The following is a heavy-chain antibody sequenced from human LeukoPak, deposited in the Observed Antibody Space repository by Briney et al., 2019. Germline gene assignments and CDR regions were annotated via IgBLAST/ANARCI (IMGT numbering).Heavy chain of an antibody. CDR1: GGSISSGDYY. J-gene: IGHJ4*02. V-gene: IGHV4-30-4*01. D-gene: IGHD3-10*01. CDR2: IYYSRST. Sequence: SQTLSLTCTVCGGSISSGDYYWSWIRQPPGKCLEWIGYIYYSRSTYYNPSLKSRVTISVDTSKNQFSLKLSSVTAADTAVYYCARVTQKEFGELFFDYWGQGTLVTVSS. CDR3: ARVTQKEFGELFFDY.